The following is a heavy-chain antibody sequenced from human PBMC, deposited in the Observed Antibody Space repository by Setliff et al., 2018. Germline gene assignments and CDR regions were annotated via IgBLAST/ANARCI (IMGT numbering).Heavy chain of an antibody. CDR1: GGSISSYY. V-gene: IGHV4-34*01. Sequence: SETLSLTCTVSGGSISSYYWSWIRQPPGKGLEWIGEINHSGSTNYNPSLKSRVTISVDTSKNQFSLKLSSVTAADTAVYYCARGGRISYRPSSSWYILDYWGQGTLVTVSS. CDR2: INHSGST. J-gene: IGHJ4*02. CDR3: ARGGRISYRPSSSWYILDY. D-gene: IGHD6-13*01.